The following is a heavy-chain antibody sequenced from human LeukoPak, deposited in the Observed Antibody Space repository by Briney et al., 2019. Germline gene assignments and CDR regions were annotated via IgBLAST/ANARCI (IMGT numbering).Heavy chain of an antibody. Sequence: RSGGSLRLSCAASGFTFSSYAMHWVRQAPGKGLEWVAVISYDGSNKYYADSVKGRFTISRDNSKNTLYLQMNSLRAEDTAVYYCAREGDWYYFDYWGQGTLVTVSS. CDR2: ISYDGSNK. CDR3: AREGDWYYFDY. D-gene: IGHD2-21*02. CDR1: GFTFSSYA. V-gene: IGHV3-30-3*01. J-gene: IGHJ4*02.